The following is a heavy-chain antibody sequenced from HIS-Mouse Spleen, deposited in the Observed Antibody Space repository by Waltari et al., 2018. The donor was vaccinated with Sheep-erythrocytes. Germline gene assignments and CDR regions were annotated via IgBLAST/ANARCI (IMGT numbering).Heavy chain of an antibody. J-gene: IGHJ1*01. CDR1: GGSISSYY. CDR2: INHSGST. D-gene: IGHD2-2*02. V-gene: IGHV4-34*01. Sequence: QVQLQESGPGLVKPSETLSLTCTVSGGSISSYYWSWIRQPPGKGLEWIGEINHSGSTNYNPSLKSRVTISVDTSKNQFSLKLSSVTAADTAVYYCARAGGVPAAIGYFQHWGQGTLVTVSS. CDR3: ARAGGVPAAIGYFQH.